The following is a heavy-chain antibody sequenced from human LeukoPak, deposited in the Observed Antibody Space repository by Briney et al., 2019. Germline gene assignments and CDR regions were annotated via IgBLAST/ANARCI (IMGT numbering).Heavy chain of an antibody. V-gene: IGHV1-46*01. J-gene: IGHJ4*02. CDR2: IYPRDGST. CDR1: GYSFTSNH. Sequence: ASVKVSCKASGYSFTSNHIHWVRQAPGQGLEWMGMIYPRDGSTSYAQKFQGRVTMTRDTSTGTVYMELSSLRSEDTAVYYCARDLSSGWYYFDYWGQGTLVTVSS. D-gene: IGHD6-19*01. CDR3: ARDLSSGWYYFDY.